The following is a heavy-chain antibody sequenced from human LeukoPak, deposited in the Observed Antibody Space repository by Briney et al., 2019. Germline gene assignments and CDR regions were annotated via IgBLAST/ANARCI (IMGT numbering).Heavy chain of an antibody. V-gene: IGHV3-30-3*01. CDR2: ISYDGSNK. D-gene: IGHD2-2*01. J-gene: IGHJ6*03. Sequence: GRSLRLSCAASGFTFSSYAMHWVRQAPGKGLEWVAVISYDGSNKYYADSVKGRFTISRDNSKNTLYLQMNSLRAEDTAVYYCAKGDIVVVPAAITYYYYMDVWGKGTTVTVSS. CDR3: AKGDIVVVPAAITYYYYMDV. CDR1: GFTFSSYA.